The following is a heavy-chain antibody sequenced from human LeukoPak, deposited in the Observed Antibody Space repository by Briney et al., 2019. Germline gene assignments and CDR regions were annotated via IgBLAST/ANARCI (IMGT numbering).Heavy chain of an antibody. CDR1: GFTFSSYA. D-gene: IGHD6-13*01. CDR2: ISGSGGST. V-gene: IGHV3-23*01. Sequence: GGSLRLSCAASGFTFSSYAMSWVRQAPGKGLGWVSVISGSGGSTYYADSVKGRFTISRDNSKNTLYLQMNSLRAEDTAVYYCAKDQGTGIAAAGTSHYWGQGTLVTVSS. CDR3: AKDQGTGIAAAGTSHY. J-gene: IGHJ4*02.